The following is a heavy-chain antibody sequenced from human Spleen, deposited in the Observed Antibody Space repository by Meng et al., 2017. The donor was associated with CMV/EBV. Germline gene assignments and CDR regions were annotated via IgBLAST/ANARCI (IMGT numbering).Heavy chain of an antibody. CDR2: INPSGGST. V-gene: IGHV1-46*01. J-gene: IGHJ4*02. CDR3: ARDRPHDYGGWDLDY. CDR1: GYTFTSYY. D-gene: IGHD4-23*01. Sequence: QVQLVQSGAEVKKPGASVKVSCKASGYTFTSYYMHWVRQAPGQGLEWMGIINPSGGSTSYAQKFQGRVTMTRDTSTSTVYMELRSLRSDDTAVYYCARDRPHDYGGWDLDYWGQGTLVTVSS.